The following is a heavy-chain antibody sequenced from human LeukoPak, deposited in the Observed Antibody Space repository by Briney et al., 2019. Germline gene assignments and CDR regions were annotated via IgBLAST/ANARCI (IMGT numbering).Heavy chain of an antibody. CDR1: GGSISGSYYS. CDR2: IYYSGSA. V-gene: IGHV4-39*01. Sequence: SETLSLTCTVSGGSISGSYYSWAWIRQPPGKRLEWIGSIYYSGSAFYNPSLKSRVTMSVDTSKNQFSLKLSSVTAADTALYYCARDDYSNYNYWGQGTPVIVSS. CDR3: ARDDYSNYNY. J-gene: IGHJ4*02. D-gene: IGHD4-11*01.